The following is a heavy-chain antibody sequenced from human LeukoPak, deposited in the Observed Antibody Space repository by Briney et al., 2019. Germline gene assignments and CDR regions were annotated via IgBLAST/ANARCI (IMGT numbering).Heavy chain of an antibody. J-gene: IGHJ1*01. CDR2: INPNSGGT. D-gene: IGHD6-13*01. V-gene: IGHV1-2*02. CDR3: ARGYPLSTTAAGTYFQH. Sequence: GASVKLSCKASGYTFTGYYIHWVRQAPGQGPEWMGWINPNSGGTNYAQKFQGRVTMTRDTSISTAYMELSRLRSDDTAVYYCARGYPLSTTAAGTYFQHWGQGTLVTVSS. CDR1: GYTFTGYY.